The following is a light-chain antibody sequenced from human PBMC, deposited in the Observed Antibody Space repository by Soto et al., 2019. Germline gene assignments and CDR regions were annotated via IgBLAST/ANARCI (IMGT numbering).Light chain of an antibody. CDR3: MQGSHWPLT. CDR2: KVS. V-gene: IGKV2-30*02. Sequence: VVTQSPLSLPVTLGQAASISCRSSESLLHSDGNTYLSWFHQRTGQSPRRLIYKVSNRDSGVPDRFSGSGSGTDFTLKISRVEAEDVGVYYCMQGSHWPLTFGGGTKVDIK. J-gene: IGKJ4*01. CDR1: ESLLHSDGNTY.